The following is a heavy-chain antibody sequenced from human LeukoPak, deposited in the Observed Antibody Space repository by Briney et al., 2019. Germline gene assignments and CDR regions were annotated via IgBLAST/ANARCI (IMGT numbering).Heavy chain of an antibody. V-gene: IGHV3-23*01. J-gene: IGHJ5*02. Sequence: GGSLRLSCAAWGLTLSNFAMACVRQTRGKGLQWVSGLLAGGATYYADSVEGRFTISRDNSTSTLYLQMNGLRADDTAVYFCARDLNYGDGRWEFDPWGQGTLVTVPS. CDR1: GLTLSNFA. CDR3: ARDLNYGDGRWEFDP. D-gene: IGHD4-17*01. CDR2: LLAGGAT.